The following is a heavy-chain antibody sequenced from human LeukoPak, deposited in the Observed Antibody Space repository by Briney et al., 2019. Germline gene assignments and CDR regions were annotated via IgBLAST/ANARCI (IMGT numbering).Heavy chain of an antibody. CDR3: ATNSGWYPIEVLWAKYYFDY. J-gene: IGHJ4*02. D-gene: IGHD6-19*01. Sequence: GSLRLSCAASGFTFSSYGMHWVRQAPGKGLEWVAVISHDGSNKYYADSVKGRFTISRDNSKNTLYLQMNSLRAEDTAVYYCATNSGWYPIEVLWAKYYFDYWGQGTLVTVSS. CDR2: ISHDGSNK. CDR1: GFTFSSYG. V-gene: IGHV3-30*03.